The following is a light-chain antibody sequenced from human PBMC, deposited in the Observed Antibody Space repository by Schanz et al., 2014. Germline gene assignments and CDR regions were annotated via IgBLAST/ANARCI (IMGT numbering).Light chain of an antibody. Sequence: QSALTQPASVSGSPGQSITISCTGTSSDVGGYNYVSWYQQHPGKAPKLMIYDVNYRPSGASDRFSGYKSGNTACLTISGIQDEDETDYYFSSDSISNPGGFGTGTKLTVL. V-gene: IGLV2-14*01. J-gene: IGLJ1*01. CDR2: DVN. CDR3: SSDSISNPGG. CDR1: SSDVGGYNY.